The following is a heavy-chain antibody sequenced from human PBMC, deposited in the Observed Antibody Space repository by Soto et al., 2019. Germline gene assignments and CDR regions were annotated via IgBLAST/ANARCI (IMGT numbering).Heavy chain of an antibody. CDR1: VFSISSSNYY. J-gene: IGHJ6*02. CDR3: AGAGHGDLSGLEV. D-gene: IGHD4-17*01. Sequence: QLQLQESGPRLVKLSETLSLTCTVSVFSISSSNYYWAWIRQPPGKGLAWIGSIFYSRNTYHNPSLKSRVTISGGASKNQFSLKLTSVTAADTALYYGAGAGHGDLSGLEVWGPGTTVTVSS. V-gene: IGHV4-39*01. CDR2: IFYSRNT.